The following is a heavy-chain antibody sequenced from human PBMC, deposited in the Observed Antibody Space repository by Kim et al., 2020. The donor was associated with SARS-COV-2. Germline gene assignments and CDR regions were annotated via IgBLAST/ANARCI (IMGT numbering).Heavy chain of an antibody. V-gene: IGHV3-21*01. J-gene: IGHJ4*02. Sequence: DSVKCRFTIARDNAKNSLSLQMNSLRAEDTAVYYCARPNYYGSGTRYFDYWGQGTLVTVSS. CDR3: ARPNYYGSGTRYFDY. D-gene: IGHD3-10*01.